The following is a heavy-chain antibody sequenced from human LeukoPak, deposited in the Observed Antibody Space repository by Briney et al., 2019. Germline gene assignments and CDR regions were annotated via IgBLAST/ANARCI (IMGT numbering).Heavy chain of an antibody. CDR2: ISAYNGNT. CDR1: GYTFTSYG. J-gene: IGHJ5*02. Sequence: ASVKVSCKASGYTFTSYGISWVRQAPGQGLEWMGWISAYNGNTNYAQKLQGRVTMTTDTSTSTVYMELRSLRSDDTAVYYCAREYYYDSSEGWFDRWCQGTLVTVTS. V-gene: IGHV1-18*01. D-gene: IGHD3-22*01. CDR3: AREYYYDSSEGWFDR.